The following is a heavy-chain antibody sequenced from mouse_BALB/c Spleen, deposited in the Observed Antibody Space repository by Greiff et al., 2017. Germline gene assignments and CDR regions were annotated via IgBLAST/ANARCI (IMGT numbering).Heavy chain of an antibody. CDR2: IYPGDGDT. CDR1: GYAFSSSW. CDR3: ARESLWLYYAMDY. Sequence: QVQLKESGPELVKPGASVKISCKASGYAFSSSWMNWVKQRPGQGLEWIGRIYPGDGDTNYNGKFKGKATLTADKSSSTAYMQLSSLTSVDSAVYFCARESLWLYYAMDYWGQGTSVTVSS. V-gene: IGHV1-82*01. D-gene: IGHD6-5*01. J-gene: IGHJ4*01.